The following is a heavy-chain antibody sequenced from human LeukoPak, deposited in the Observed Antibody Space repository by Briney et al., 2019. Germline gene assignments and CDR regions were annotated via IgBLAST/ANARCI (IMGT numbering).Heavy chain of an antibody. CDR2: YYGGRT. Sequence: SVTLSLTCTVSGDSISRYYWSWIRQSPGKGLEWIGYYGGRTTYNPSLKSRVTMSVDTSKNQFSLKLTSVTAADTAVYYCARYDHAPSYYYYYMDVWGKGTTVTVPS. V-gene: IGHV4-59*01. D-gene: IGHD1-14*01. J-gene: IGHJ6*03. CDR1: GDSISRYY. CDR3: ARYDHAPSYYYYYMDV.